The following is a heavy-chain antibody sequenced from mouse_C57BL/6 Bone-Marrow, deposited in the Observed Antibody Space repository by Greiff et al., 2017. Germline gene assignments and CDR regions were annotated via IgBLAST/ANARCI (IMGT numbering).Heavy chain of an antibody. CDR2: IDPANGNT. J-gene: IGHJ4*01. D-gene: IGHD1-1*01. Sequence: VQLQQSVAELVRPGASVKLSCTASGFNIKNTYMHWVKQRPEQGLEWIGRIDPANGNTKYAPKFPGKATITADTSSHTAYLQLSSLTSEDTAIYYCVRPIYYYGSSCAMDYWGQGTSVTVSS. CDR3: VRPIYYYGSSCAMDY. V-gene: IGHV14-3*01. CDR1: GFNIKNTY.